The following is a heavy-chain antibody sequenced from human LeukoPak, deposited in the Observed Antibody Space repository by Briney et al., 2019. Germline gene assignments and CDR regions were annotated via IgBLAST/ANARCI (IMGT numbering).Heavy chain of an antibody. J-gene: IGHJ4*02. CDR2: IYSGSNT. V-gene: IGHV3-53*01. D-gene: IGHD3-3*01. Sequence: GGSLRLSCAASGFXVSGNYISWVRQAPGEGLEWVSLIYSGSNTYYADSVKGRFTISRDNSKNTLYLQMNTVRAEDTAIYYRARVFHDYSFDYWGQGTLVTVSS. CDR3: ARVFHDYSFDY. CDR1: GFXVSGNY.